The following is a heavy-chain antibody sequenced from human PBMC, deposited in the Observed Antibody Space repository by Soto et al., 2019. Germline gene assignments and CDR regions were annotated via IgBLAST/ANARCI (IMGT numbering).Heavy chain of an antibody. J-gene: IGHJ6*02. D-gene: IGHD4-17*01. CDR1: GYTFTSYA. Sequence: GASVKVSCKASGYTFTSYAMHWVRQAPGQRLEWMGWINAGNGNTKYSQKFQGRVTITRDTSASTAYMELSSLRSEDTAVYYCARGLIPYGGNSHYYYYYYGMDVWGQGTTVTVSS. CDR3: ARGLIPYGGNSHYYYYYYGMDV. CDR2: INAGNGNT. V-gene: IGHV1-3*01.